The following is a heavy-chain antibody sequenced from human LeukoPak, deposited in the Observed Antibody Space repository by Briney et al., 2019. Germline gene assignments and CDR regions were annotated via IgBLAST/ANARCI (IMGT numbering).Heavy chain of an antibody. V-gene: IGHV3-30*02. CDR1: GFTFSTYG. CDR2: IRYDGSSQ. Sequence: GGSLRLSCAASGFTFSTYGMHWVRQAPGKGLEWVAFIRYDGSSQDYADSVKGRFTISRDNSKNTVSLQMNSLRDDDTAVYYCARGVRRLFDPWGQGTLVTVSS. J-gene: IGHJ5*02. D-gene: IGHD3-10*01. CDR3: ARGVRRLFDP.